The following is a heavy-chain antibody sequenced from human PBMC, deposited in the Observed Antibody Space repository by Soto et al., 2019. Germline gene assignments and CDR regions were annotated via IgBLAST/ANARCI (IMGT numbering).Heavy chain of an antibody. D-gene: IGHD6-19*01. Sequence: QITLKESGPTLVKPTQTLTPTCTFSGFSLSTSAVGVGWIRRPPGKALEWLGLIYWNDDERYSPSLKSRLTISKDTSKNQVLLRMTNLDPVDTATYHCAHIPVGGTWYFDLWGRGTLVTVSS. CDR2: IYWNDDE. CDR3: AHIPVGGTWYFDL. J-gene: IGHJ2*01. CDR1: GFSLSTSAVG. V-gene: IGHV2-5*01.